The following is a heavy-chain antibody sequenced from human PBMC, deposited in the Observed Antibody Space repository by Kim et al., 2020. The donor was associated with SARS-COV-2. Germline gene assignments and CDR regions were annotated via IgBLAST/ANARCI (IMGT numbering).Heavy chain of an antibody. D-gene: IGHD2-21*02. CDR1: GFTFSSYT. CDR2: LGYTGST. CDR3: AKDRLKGGGDWDFDY. V-gene: IGHV3-23*01. J-gene: IGHJ4*02. Sequence: GGSLRLSCAASGFTFSSYTMSWVRQAPGKGLEWVSGLGYTGSTYYADSVKGRCTISRDISKNTLYLQMNSLRAEDTAVYYCAKDRLKGGGDWDFDYWGQGTLVTVSA.